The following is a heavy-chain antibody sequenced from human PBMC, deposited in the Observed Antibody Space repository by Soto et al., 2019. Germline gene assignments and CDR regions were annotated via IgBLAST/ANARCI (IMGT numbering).Heavy chain of an antibody. J-gene: IGHJ6*02. D-gene: IGHD4-17*01. Sequence: SETLSLTCTVSGGSISSGGDYWSWIRQHPGKVLEWIGYIYYTGSTYYNPSLKSRVTISVDTSKNQFSLKLTSVTAADTAVYYCARDEEVNYADYGGSDHYYGMDVWGQGTTVTVSS. CDR3: ARDEEVNYADYGGSDHYYGMDV. CDR2: IYYTGST. V-gene: IGHV4-31*03. CDR1: GGSISSGGDY.